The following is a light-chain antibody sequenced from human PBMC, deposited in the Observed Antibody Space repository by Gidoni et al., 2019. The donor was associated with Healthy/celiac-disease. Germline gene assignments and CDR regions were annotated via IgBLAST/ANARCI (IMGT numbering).Light chain of an antibody. CDR1: QSVSSSY. CDR3: QQDGSSPHT. V-gene: IGKV3-20*01. J-gene: IGKJ2*01. Sequence: EIVMTQSPGALSLSRGERATLSCRASQSVSSSYLAWYQQKPGQTPRHLIYGASSRATGIPDRFSGSGSGTDFTLTISRLEPEDFAVYYCQQDGSSPHTFGQGTKLEIK. CDR2: GAS.